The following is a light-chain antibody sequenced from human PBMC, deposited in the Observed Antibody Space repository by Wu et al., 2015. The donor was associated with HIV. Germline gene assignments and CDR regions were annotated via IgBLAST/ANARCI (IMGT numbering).Light chain of an antibody. J-gene: IGKJ4*01. CDR2: GAS. Sequence: EIVLTQSPGTLSLSPGERATLSCRASQSVGSSFLAWYQQKPGQAPRLLIYGASSRATGIPDRFSGSGSGTDFTLSISRLEPEDFAVYYCHQYASAPITIGGGTEVEIK. CDR3: HQYASAPIT. CDR1: QSVGSSF. V-gene: IGKV3-20*01.